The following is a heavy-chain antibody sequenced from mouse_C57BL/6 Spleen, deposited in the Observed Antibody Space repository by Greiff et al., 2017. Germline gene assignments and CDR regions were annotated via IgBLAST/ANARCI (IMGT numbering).Heavy chain of an antibody. CDR2: INPSNGGT. CDR1: GYTFTSYW. Sequence: QVQLQQSGTELVKPGASVKLPCKASGYTFTSYWMHWVKQRPGQGLEWIGNINPSNGGTNYNEKFKSKATLTVDKSSSTAYMQLSSLTSEDSAVYYCARSLITTVFDYWGQGTTLTVSS. CDR3: ARSLITTVFDY. J-gene: IGHJ2*01. V-gene: IGHV1-53*01. D-gene: IGHD1-1*01.